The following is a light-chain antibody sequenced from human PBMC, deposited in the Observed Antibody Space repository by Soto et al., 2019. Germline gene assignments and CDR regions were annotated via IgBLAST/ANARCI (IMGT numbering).Light chain of an antibody. J-gene: IGKJ5*01. V-gene: IGKV1-39*01. CDR3: QKSYSAPIT. Sequence: DIQMTQSPCTLSASVGERVTITCRASQSITNFLHWYQQKPGKAPNLLIFQEYNLESGVPSRFSGTGSGTDFTLTISSLQPEDFATYYCQKSYSAPITFGQGTRLEIK. CDR1: QSITNF. CDR2: QEY.